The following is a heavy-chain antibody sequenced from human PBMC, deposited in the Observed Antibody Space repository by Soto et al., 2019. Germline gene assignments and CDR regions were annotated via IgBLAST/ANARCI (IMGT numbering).Heavy chain of an antibody. CDR2: INPNSGGT. V-gene: IGHV1-2*02. Sequence: QVQLVESGGGVVQPGRSLRLSCAASGYTFTGYYMHWVRQAPGQGLEWMGWINPNSGGTNYAQKFQGRVTMTRDTSISTAYMELSRLRSDDTAVYYCARSPDYYDSSGYYYPDYWGQGTLVTVSS. D-gene: IGHD3-22*01. CDR3: ARSPDYYDSSGYYYPDY. CDR1: GYTFTGYY. J-gene: IGHJ4*02.